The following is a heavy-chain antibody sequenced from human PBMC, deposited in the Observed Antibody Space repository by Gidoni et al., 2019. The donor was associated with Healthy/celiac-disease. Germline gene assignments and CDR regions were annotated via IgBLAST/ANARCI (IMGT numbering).Heavy chain of an antibody. Sequence: QVQLVESGGGVVQPGRSLRLSCAAYGFTFSSYGMHWVRQAPGKGLEWVEVIWYDGSNKDYADSVKGRFTISRDNSKNTLYLQMNSLRAEDTAVYYCARELGYSSSWYYSFDYWGQGTLVTVSS. D-gene: IGHD6-13*01. CDR1: GFTFSSYG. V-gene: IGHV3-33*01. CDR2: IWYDGSNK. CDR3: ARELGYSSSWYYSFDY. J-gene: IGHJ4*02.